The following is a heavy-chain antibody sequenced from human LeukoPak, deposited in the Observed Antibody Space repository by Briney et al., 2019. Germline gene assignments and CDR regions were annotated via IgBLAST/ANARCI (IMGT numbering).Heavy chain of an antibody. CDR2: IKQDGSEK. J-gene: IGHJ6*02. D-gene: IGHD2-2*01. V-gene: IGHV3-7*01. CDR1: GFTFSSYW. CDR3: AREGYCSSISCYPNYYYYGMDV. Sequence: GGSLRLSRAASGFTFSSYWMSWVRQAPGKGLEWVANIKQDGSEKYYVDSVKGRFTISRDNTKNSLYLQMNSLRAEDTAVYYCAREGYCSSISCYPNYYYYGMDVWGQGTTVTVSS.